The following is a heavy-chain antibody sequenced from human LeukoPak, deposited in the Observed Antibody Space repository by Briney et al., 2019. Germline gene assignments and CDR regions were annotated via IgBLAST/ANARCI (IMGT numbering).Heavy chain of an antibody. J-gene: IGHJ4*02. CDR1: EFILGSYG. V-gene: IGHV3-23*01. Sequence: PGGSLRLSCAASEFILGSYGMSWVRQAPGKGLEWVSAISASGGGTYYADSVKGRFTISRDNSRNTLYLQMNSLRAEDTAIYYCAKEVTPGALLYGPFDYWGQGTLVTVSS. CDR2: ISASGGGT. CDR3: AKEVTPGALLYGPFDY. D-gene: IGHD4-23*01.